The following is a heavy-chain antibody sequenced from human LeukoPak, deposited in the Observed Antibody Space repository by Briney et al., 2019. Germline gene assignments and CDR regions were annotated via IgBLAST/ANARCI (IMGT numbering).Heavy chain of an antibody. D-gene: IGHD1-26*01. CDR1: GGSISSSSYY. Sequence: PSETLSLTCTVSGGSISSSSYYWGWIRQPPGKGLEWIGSIYYSGSTYYNPSLKSRVTISVDTSKNQFSLKLSSVTAADTAVYYCARDLFSRDLSGSPIGNFDYGGQGTLVTVSS. CDR3: ARDLFSRDLSGSPIGNFDY. J-gene: IGHJ4*02. V-gene: IGHV4-39*07. CDR2: IYYSGST.